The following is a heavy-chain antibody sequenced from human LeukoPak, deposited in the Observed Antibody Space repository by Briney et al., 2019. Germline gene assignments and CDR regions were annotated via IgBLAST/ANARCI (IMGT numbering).Heavy chain of an antibody. CDR2: IYSGGST. D-gene: IGHD6-13*01. CDR1: RFMFSSYA. Sequence: PGRSLRLSCAASRFMFSSYAMSSVRQAPGKGLEWVSVIYSGGSTYYADSVKGRFTISRHNSKNTLYLQMNSLRAEDTAVYYCARIEVQQGGFDYWGQGTLVTVSS. V-gene: IGHV3-53*04. CDR3: ARIEVQQGGFDY. J-gene: IGHJ4*02.